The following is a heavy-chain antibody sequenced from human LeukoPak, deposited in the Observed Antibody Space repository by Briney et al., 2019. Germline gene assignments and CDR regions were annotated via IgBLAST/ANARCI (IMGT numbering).Heavy chain of an antibody. Sequence: GASVKVSCKASGYTFTSYAMHWVRQAPGQRLEWMGWINAGNGNTKYSQEFQGRVTITRDTSASTAYMELSSLRSEDMAVYYCARDRSTGGGFDYWGQGTLVTVSS. J-gene: IGHJ4*02. CDR1: GYTFTSYA. D-gene: IGHD2-8*02. V-gene: IGHV1-3*03. CDR3: ARDRSTGGGFDY. CDR2: INAGNGNT.